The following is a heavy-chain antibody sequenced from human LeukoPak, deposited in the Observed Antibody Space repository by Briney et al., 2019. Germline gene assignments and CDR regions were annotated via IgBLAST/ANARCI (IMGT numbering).Heavy chain of an antibody. V-gene: IGHV3-21*01. D-gene: IGHD3-3*01. CDR3: ARLSRITIFGVVIGPYYFDY. CDR2: ISSSSSYI. CDR1: GFTFSSYS. Sequence: GGSLRLSCAASGFTFSSYSMNWVRQAPGKGLEWVSSISSSSSYIYYADSVKGRFTISRDNAKNSLYLQMNSLRAEDTAVYYCARLSRITIFGVVIGPYYFDYWGQGTLVTVSS. J-gene: IGHJ4*02.